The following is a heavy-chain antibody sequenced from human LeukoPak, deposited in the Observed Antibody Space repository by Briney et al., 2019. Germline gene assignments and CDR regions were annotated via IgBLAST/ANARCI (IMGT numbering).Heavy chain of an antibody. Sequence: SETLSLTCAVYSGSFSDYYWSWIRQSPGKGLEWIGEIHPSGIINYNPSLTSRVTISVDMSKNQFSLNLTSVTAADTAVYYCARGYDAQKTGYWGQGTLVTVSS. CDR3: ARGYDAQKTGY. CDR1: SGSFSDYY. D-gene: IGHD3-3*01. V-gene: IGHV4-34*01. CDR2: IHPSGII. J-gene: IGHJ4*02.